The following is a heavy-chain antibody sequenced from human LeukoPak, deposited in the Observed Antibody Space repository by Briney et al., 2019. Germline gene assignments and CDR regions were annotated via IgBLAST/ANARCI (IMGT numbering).Heavy chain of an antibody. CDR2: ISSSSSTI. CDR3: ARGYYDFWSGYSY. Sequence: GGSLRLSCAASGFTFSSYSMNWVRQAPGKGLDWVSYISSSSSTIYYADSVKGRFTISRDNAKNSLYLQMNSLRAEDTAVYYCARGYYDFWSGYSYWGQGTLVTVSS. D-gene: IGHD3-3*01. V-gene: IGHV3-48*01. CDR1: GFTFSSYS. J-gene: IGHJ4*02.